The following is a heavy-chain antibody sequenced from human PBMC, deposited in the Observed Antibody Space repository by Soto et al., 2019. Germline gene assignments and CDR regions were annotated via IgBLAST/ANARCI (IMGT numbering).Heavy chain of an antibody. CDR1: GFTFSSYA. Sequence: EVQLLESGGGLVQPGGSLRLSCAASGFTFSSYAMSWVRQAPGKGLEWVSAISGSGGSTYYADSVKGRFTISRDNSKNTLYLQMNSLGAEDTAVYYCAKAMYYDFWSGYPTFDYWGQGTLVTVSS. V-gene: IGHV3-23*01. J-gene: IGHJ4*02. CDR3: AKAMYYDFWSGYPTFDY. D-gene: IGHD3-3*01. CDR2: ISGSGGST.